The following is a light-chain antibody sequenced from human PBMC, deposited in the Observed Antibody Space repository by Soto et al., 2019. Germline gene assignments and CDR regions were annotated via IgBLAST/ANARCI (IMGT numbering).Light chain of an antibody. CDR2: GNT. J-gene: IGLJ1*01. V-gene: IGLV1-40*01. Sequence: QSVLTQPPSVSGAPGQSITIPCTGSSTNVGGGYHVSWYQQLPGTAPKLLIFGNTIRPSGVPDRFSGSKSGLAITRPQAEEEADYYCQSYDSGLSGYVFGTGTKVTVL. CDR1: STNVGGGYH. CDR3: QSYDSGLSGYV.